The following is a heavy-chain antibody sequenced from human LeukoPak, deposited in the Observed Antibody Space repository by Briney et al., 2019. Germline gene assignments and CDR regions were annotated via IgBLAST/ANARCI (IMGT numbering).Heavy chain of an antibody. J-gene: IGHJ6*02. Sequence: KTGGSLRLSCAASGFTFSDYYMSWIRQAPGKGLEWVSYISSSGSTIYCADSVKGRFTISRDSAKNSLYLQMNSLRAEDTAVYYCARHRVSDGMDVWGQGTTVTVSS. CDR1: GFTFSDYY. D-gene: IGHD6-13*01. CDR2: ISSSGSTI. V-gene: IGHV3-11*01. CDR3: ARHRVSDGMDV.